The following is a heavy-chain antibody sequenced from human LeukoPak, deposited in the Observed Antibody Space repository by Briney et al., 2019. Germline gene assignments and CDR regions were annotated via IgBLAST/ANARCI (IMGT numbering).Heavy chain of an antibody. CDR1: GYTFTVYY. V-gene: IGHV1-2*02. J-gene: IGHJ4*02. CDR3: ARDDCGGGSCYRT. D-gene: IGHD2-15*01. Sequence: ASVKVSCKASGYTFTVYYIHWVRQAPVQGPEWMGWINPNSGGTKYAEKFQGRVTMTRDTSISTAYMEVGRLTSDDTAVYYCARDDCGGGSCYRTWGQGTLVTVSS. CDR2: INPNSGGT.